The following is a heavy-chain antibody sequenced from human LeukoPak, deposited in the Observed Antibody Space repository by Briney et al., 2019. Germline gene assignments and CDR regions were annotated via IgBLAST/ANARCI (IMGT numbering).Heavy chain of an antibody. J-gene: IGHJ5*02. CDR2: IYYSGST. D-gene: IGHD3-22*01. V-gene: IGHV4-61*05. CDR1: GGSISSSSYY. CDR3: ARSSGFNWFDP. Sequence: SETLSLTCTVSGGSISSSSYYWGWIRQPPGKGLEWIGYIYYSGSTNYNPSLKSRVTISVDTSKNQFSLKLSSVTAADTAVYYCARSSGFNWFDPWGQGTLVTVSS.